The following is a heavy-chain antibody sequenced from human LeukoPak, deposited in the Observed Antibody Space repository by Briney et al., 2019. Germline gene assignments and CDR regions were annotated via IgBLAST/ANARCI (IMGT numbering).Heavy chain of an antibody. CDR2: IYTDVSTT. J-gene: IGHJ5*02. Sequence: GGSLRLSCEASGFTFRSHWMHWVRQAPGKGLVWVTRIYTDVSTTNYADSVKGRFTISRDNAKNTLYLQMNSLRVEDTAVYYCARGGTHYGDFDPWGQGTLVTVSS. CDR3: ARGGTHYGDFDP. V-gene: IGHV3-74*01. CDR1: GFTFRSHW. D-gene: IGHD4-17*01.